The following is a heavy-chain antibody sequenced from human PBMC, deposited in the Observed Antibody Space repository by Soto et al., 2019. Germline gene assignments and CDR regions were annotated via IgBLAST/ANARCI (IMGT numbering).Heavy chain of an antibody. CDR1: GFTFSSYA. CDR2: ISGRGGST. D-gene: IGHD6-13*01. CDR3: AKLGGTSSSWYPFDY. V-gene: IGHV3-23*01. Sequence: GGSLRLSCAASGFTFSSYAMNWVRQAPGKGLEWVSVISGRGGSTYYADAVKGRFTISRDNSKNTLYLQMNSLRAEDTAVYYCAKLGGTSSSWYPFDYWGQGTLVTVSS. J-gene: IGHJ4*02.